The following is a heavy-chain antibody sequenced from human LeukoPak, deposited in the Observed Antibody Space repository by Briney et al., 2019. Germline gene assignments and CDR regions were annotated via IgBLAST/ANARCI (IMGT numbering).Heavy chain of an antibody. Sequence: GGSLRLSCAASGFTFSSYWMNWVRQAPGKGLEWVSAISGSGGSTYYADSVKGRFAISRDNSKNTLYLQMNSLRAEDTAVYYCAKAKYDILTGYPWGYFDYWGQGTLVTVSS. V-gene: IGHV3-23*01. CDR1: GFTFSSYW. D-gene: IGHD3-9*01. CDR2: ISGSGGST. J-gene: IGHJ4*02. CDR3: AKAKYDILTGYPWGYFDY.